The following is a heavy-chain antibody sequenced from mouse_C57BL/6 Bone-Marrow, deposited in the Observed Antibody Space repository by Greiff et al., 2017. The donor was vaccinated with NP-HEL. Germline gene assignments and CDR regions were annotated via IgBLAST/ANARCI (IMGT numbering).Heavy chain of an antibody. D-gene: IGHD2-3*01. CDR1: GYTFTSYW. V-gene: IGHV1-50*01. J-gene: IGHJ4*01. CDR3: ARDGGYCVYAMDY. Sequence: QVQLQQPGAELVKPGASVKLSCKASGYTFTSYWMQWVKQRPGQGLEWIGEIDPSDSYTNYNQKFKGKATLTVDTSSSTAYMQLSSLTSEDSAVYYCARDGGYCVYAMDYWGQGTSVTVSA. CDR2: IDPSDSYT.